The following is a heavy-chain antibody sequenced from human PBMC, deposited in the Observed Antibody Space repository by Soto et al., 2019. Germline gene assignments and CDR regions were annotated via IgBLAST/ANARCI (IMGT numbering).Heavy chain of an antibody. D-gene: IGHD4-17*01. Sequence: HPGGSLRLSCAGSGLTFRNDWLSWVRQAPGKGLEWVANINQDGSERYYVDSVRGRFTISRDSVENSLYLQLNSLRPEDTAVYYCAVYGYGVSAAAYWGQGTLVTVSS. CDR1: GLTFRNDW. CDR2: INQDGSER. J-gene: IGHJ4*02. V-gene: IGHV3-7*03. CDR3: AVYGYGVSAAAY.